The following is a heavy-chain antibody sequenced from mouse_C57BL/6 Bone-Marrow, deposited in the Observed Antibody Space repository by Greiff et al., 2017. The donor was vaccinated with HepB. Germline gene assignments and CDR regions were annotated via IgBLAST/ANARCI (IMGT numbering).Heavy chain of an antibody. CDR2: IYPGDGDT. Sequence: VQLQQSGPELVKPGASVKISCKASGYAFSSSWMNWVKQRPGKGLEWIGRIYPGDGDTNYNGKFKGKATLTADKSSSTAYMQLSSLTSEDSAVYFCARYSGTDYWGQGTTLTVSS. CDR1: GYAFSSSW. V-gene: IGHV1-82*01. D-gene: IGHD4-1*01. CDR3: ARYSGTDY. J-gene: IGHJ2*01.